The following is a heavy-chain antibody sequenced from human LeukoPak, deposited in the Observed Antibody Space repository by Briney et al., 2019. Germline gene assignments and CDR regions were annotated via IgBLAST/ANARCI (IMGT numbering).Heavy chain of an antibody. D-gene: IGHD3-10*01. CDR1: GGSISSYY. J-gene: IGHJ5*02. CDR3: ARARDLHMVRELKGFDP. V-gene: IGHV4-34*01. Sequence: SETLSLTCTVPGGSISSYYWSWIRQPPGKGLEWIGEINHSGSTNYNPSLKSRVTISVDTSKNQFSLKLSSVTAADTAVYYCARARDLHMVRELKGFDPWGQGTLVTVSS. CDR2: INHSGST.